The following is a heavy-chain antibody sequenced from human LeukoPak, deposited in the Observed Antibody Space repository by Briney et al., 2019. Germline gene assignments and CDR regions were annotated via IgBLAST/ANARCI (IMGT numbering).Heavy chain of an antibody. Sequence: PGGSLRLSCAASGFTFDDYAMHWVRQAPGKGLEWVSGISWNSGSIGYADSVKGRFTISRDNAKNSLYLQMNSLRAEDTAVYYCAREGTEVVSSGYYRYYYYYMDVWGKGTTVTVSS. CDR3: AREGTEVVSSGYYRYYYYYMDV. J-gene: IGHJ6*03. V-gene: IGHV3-9*01. D-gene: IGHD3-22*01. CDR1: GFTFDDYA. CDR2: ISWNSGSI.